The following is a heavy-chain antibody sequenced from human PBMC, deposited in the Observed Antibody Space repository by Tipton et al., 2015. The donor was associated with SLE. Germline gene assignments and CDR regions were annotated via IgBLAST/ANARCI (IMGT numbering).Heavy chain of an antibody. Sequence: QSGPEVKKPGSSVKVSCKTSGGTFTSSAFSWVRQAPGQGLEWMGGIIPIFGTLNYAQKFLGRVTITTDESTSTAYMELSSPRSEDTAVYYCARQNSASYFGGTWFDPWGQGTLVTVSS. D-gene: IGHD1-26*01. J-gene: IGHJ5*02. CDR1: GGTFTSSA. V-gene: IGHV1-69*05. CDR2: IIPIFGTL. CDR3: ARQNSASYFGGTWFDP.